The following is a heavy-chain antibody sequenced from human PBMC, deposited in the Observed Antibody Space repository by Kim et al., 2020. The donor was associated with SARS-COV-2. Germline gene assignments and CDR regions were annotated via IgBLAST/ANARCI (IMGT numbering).Heavy chain of an antibody. J-gene: IGHJ4*02. CDR2: ISSSSSYI. CDR3: ARDLIAVAGRGFDY. D-gene: IGHD6-19*01. CDR1: GFTFSSYS. V-gene: IGHV3-21*01. Sequence: GGSLRLSCAASGFTFSSYSMNWVRQAPGKGLEWVSSISSSSSYIYYADSVKGRFTISRDNAKNSLYLQMNSLRAEDTAVYYCARDLIAVAGRGFDYWGQGTLVTVSS.